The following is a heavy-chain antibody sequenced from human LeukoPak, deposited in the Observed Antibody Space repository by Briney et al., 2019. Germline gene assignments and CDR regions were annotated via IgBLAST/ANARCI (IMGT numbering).Heavy chain of an antibody. D-gene: IGHD4-17*01. CDR3: ARDPYNGAYGDNYYYYMDV. Sequence: GGSLRLSCAASGFGFNYYNMNWVRQTPGKGLEWVSSITTTSSHIFYADSVKGRFTISRDNAKNSLYLQMNSLTAEDTAVYYCARDPYNGAYGDNYYYYMDVWGKGTTVTIS. J-gene: IGHJ6*03. V-gene: IGHV3-21*06. CDR2: ITTTSSHI. CDR1: GFGFNYYN.